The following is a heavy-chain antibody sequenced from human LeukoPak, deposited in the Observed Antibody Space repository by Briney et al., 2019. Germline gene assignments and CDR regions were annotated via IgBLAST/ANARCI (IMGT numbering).Heavy chain of an antibody. D-gene: IGHD2-15*01. CDR3: AKTQGYYDA. CDR1: GFTFSNYA. CDR2: IWGTDDKT. J-gene: IGHJ5*02. V-gene: IGHV3-23*01. Sequence: GGSLRLSCVAYGFTFSNYAMSWVRQAPGKGLELVSGIWGTDDKTVYGDAVKGRFTISRDNSKNTSYLQMNSLRADDTAVYYCAKTQGYYDAWGQGALVTVSS.